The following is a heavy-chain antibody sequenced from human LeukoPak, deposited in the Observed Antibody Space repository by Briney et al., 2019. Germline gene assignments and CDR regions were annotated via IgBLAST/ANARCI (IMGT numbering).Heavy chain of an antibody. J-gene: IGHJ5*02. CDR2: IIPILGIA. CDR3: ARVRLYNWFDP. D-gene: IGHD4/OR15-4a*01. V-gene: IGHV1-69*04. CDR1: GGTFSSYA. Sequence: GSSVKVSCKASGGTFSSYAISWVRQAPGQGLEWMGRIIPILGIANYAQKFQGRVTITADKSTSTAYMELSSLRSEDTAVYYYARVRLYNWFDPWGREPWSPSPQ.